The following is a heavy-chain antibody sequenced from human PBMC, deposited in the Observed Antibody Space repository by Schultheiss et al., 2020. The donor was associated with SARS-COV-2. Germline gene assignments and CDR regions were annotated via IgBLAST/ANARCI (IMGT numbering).Heavy chain of an antibody. J-gene: IGHJ4*02. CDR2: ISYDGSNK. CDR3: VRGVSSSY. D-gene: IGHD2-8*01. V-gene: IGHV3-30*07. Sequence: GGSLRLSCAASGFTFSSYAMHWVRQAPGKGLEWVAVISYDGSNKYYADSVKGRFTISRDNAKNTLYLQMNSLRAEDTAVYYCVRGVSSSYWGQGTLVTVSS. CDR1: GFTFSSYA.